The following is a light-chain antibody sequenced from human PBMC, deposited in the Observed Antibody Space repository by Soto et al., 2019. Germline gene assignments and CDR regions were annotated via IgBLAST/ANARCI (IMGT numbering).Light chain of an antibody. CDR3: QQSYGTPFS. V-gene: IGKV1-39*01. J-gene: IGKJ3*01. Sequence: DIQMTQSPSSLSASVGDRVTITCRASQSISSHLNRYQHKPGKAPKLLIYAASSLQSGVPSRFSGSGSGTEFTLTISSLQPEDSATYYCQQSYGTPFSFGPGTKADI. CDR1: QSISSH. CDR2: AAS.